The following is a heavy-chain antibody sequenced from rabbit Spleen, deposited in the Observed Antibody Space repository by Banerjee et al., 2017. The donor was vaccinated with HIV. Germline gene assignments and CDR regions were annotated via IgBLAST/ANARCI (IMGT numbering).Heavy chain of an antibody. Sequence: QDQLVESGGGLVQPGGSLKLSCKASGFDFSSYGMSWVRQAPGKGPEWIAYIDPVFGSTFSASWVNGRFTISSHNAQNTLYLQLNSLTVADTASYFCARDGAGGSYFALWGQGTLVPVS. V-gene: IGHV1S47*01. J-gene: IGHJ3*01. CDR1: GFDFSSYG. CDR2: IDPVFGST. D-gene: IGHD8-1*01. CDR3: ARDGAGGSYFAL.